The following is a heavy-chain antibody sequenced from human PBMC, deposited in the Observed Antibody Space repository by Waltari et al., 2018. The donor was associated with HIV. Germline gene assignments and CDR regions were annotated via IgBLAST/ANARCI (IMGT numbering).Heavy chain of an antibody. D-gene: IGHD3-10*01. CDR3: APGRGWFDP. V-gene: IGHV3-74*01. CDR2: INSDGSST. J-gene: IGHJ5*02. CDR1: GFTFNSNW. Sequence: EVQLVEYGGGLVQPGGSLNRFGAASGFTFNSNWMHWVRQAPGKGLVWVSRINSDGSSTNYADSVKGRFTISRDNAKNTLYLQMNSLRVEDTAVYYCAPGRGWFDPWGQGTLVTVSS.